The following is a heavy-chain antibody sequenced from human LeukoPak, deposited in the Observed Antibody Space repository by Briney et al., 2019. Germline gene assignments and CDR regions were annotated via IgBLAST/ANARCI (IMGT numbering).Heavy chain of an antibody. V-gene: IGHV4-59*08. CDR1: GGSISSYY. CDR3: ARLLYRQFSGYFDY. Sequence: PSETLSLTCTVSGGSISSYYWSWIRQPPGKGLEWIGYIYYSGSTNYNPSLKSRVTISVDTSKNQFSLKLSSVTAADTAVYYCARLLYRQFSGYFDYWGQGTLVTVSS. J-gene: IGHJ4*02. CDR2: IYYSGST. D-gene: IGHD3-10*01.